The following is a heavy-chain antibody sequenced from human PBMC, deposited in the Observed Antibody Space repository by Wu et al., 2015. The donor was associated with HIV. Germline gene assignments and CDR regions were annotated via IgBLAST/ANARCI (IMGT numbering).Heavy chain of an antibody. CDR1: GGTFSSDA. V-gene: IGHV1-69*12. Sequence: QVQLVQSGAEVKKPGSSVKVSCKASGGTFSSDALSWVRQAPGQGLEWMGGIIPMFNTTNYVQKFQGRITITADESTGTAHMELSSLKSEDTAVYYCALETGNDAFDIWAKGQWSPSLQ. CDR3: ALETGNDAFDI. CDR2: IIPMFNTT. J-gene: IGHJ3*02. D-gene: IGHD7-27*01.